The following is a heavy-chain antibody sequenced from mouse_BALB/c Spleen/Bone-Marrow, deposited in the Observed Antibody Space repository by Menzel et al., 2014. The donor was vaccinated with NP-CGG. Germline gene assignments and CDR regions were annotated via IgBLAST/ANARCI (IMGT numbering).Heavy chain of an antibody. CDR3: ANYYGSTWFAY. V-gene: IGHV5-4*02. D-gene: IGHD1-1*01. Sequence: EVNVVESGGGLVKPGGSLKLSCAASGFTFSDYYMYWVRQTPEKRLEWVATIGDGGSYTYYPDSVKGRFTISRDNAKNNLYLQMSSLKSEDTAMYYCANYYGSTWFAYWGQGTLVTVSA. J-gene: IGHJ3*01. CDR2: IGDGGSYT. CDR1: GFTFSDYY.